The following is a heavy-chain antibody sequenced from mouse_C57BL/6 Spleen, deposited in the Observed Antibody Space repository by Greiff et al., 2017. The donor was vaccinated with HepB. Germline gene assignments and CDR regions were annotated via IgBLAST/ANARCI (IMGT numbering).Heavy chain of an antibody. D-gene: IGHD2-5*01. Sequence: QVTLKESGPGILQSSQTLSLTCSFSGFSLSTSGMGVSWIRQPSGKGLEWLARIYWGDAKRYNPSLKRRRTISKDTSRNQVFLKSTSVDTAATATYYGARRGDYSNYEGPFVYWGQGTTLTVSS. CDR1: GFSLSTSGMG. CDR3: ARRGDYSNYEGPFVY. J-gene: IGHJ2*01. CDR2: IYWGDAK. V-gene: IGHV8-12*01.